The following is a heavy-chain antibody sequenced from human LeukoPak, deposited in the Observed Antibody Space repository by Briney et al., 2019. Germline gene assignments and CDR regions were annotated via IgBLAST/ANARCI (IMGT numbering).Heavy chain of an antibody. Sequence: SETLSLTCAVYGGSFSGYYWSWIRQPPGKGLEWIGEINHSGSTNYNPSLKSRVTISVDTSKNQFSLKLSSVTAADTAVYYCARLPYSSSLYYYYYGMDVWGQGTTVTVSS. D-gene: IGHD6-13*01. J-gene: IGHJ6*02. V-gene: IGHV4-34*01. CDR3: ARLPYSSSLYYYYYGMDV. CDR2: INHSGST. CDR1: GGSFSGYY.